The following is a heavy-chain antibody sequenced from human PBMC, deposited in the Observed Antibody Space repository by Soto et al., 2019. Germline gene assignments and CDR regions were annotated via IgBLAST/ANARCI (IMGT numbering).Heavy chain of an antibody. CDR2: LSGSGGST. CDR1: GFTFSNYD. Sequence: EVQLLDSGGGLVSPGGSLRLSCVASGFTFSNYDMAWVRQAPGKGLEWVSGLSGSGGSTYYADSVKGRFTISRDNSKNTLYLQMNSQGVEDTAIYYCAKVPHGRDCFDYWGQGTLVTVSS. D-gene: IGHD2-8*01. V-gene: IGHV3-23*01. J-gene: IGHJ4*02. CDR3: AKVPHGRDCFDY.